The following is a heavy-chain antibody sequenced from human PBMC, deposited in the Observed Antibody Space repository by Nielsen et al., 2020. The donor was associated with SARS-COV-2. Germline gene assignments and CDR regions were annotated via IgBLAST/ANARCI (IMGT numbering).Heavy chain of an antibody. V-gene: IGHV4-61*02. CDR3: ARHYDYSNYRDWFDP. J-gene: IGHJ5*02. CDR2: IYTSGST. Sequence: SETLSLTCTVSGGSISSGDYYWSWIRQPAGKGLEWIGRIYTSGSTNYNPSLKSRVTMSVDTSKNQFSLKLSSVTAADTAVYYCARHYDYSNYRDWFDPWGQGTLVTVSS. CDR1: GGSISSGDYY. D-gene: IGHD4-11*01.